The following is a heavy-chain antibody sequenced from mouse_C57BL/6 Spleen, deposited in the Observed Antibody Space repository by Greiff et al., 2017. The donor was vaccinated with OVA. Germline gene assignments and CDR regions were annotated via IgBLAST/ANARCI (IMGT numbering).Heavy chain of an antibody. CDR3: AREGLRRMGFAY. Sequence: EVQLQESGPELVKPGASVKIPCKASGYTFTDYNMDWVKQSHGKSLEWIGDINPNNGGTIYNQKFEGKATLTVDKSSSTAYMELRSLTSEDTAVYYCAREGLRRMGFAYWGQGTLVTVSA. J-gene: IGHJ3*01. V-gene: IGHV1-18*01. CDR2: INPNNGGT. CDR1: GYTFTDYN. D-gene: IGHD2-2*01.